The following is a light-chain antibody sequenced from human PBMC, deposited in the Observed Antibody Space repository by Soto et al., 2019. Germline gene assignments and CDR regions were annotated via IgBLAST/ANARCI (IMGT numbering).Light chain of an antibody. CDR3: QQYGSSPLT. CDR1: QSVSSSY. CDR2: GAS. Sequence: ESVLMQSPCTLSLSQGERATLSCRASQSVSSSYLAWYQQKPGQAPRLLIYGASSRATGIPDRFSGSGSGTDFTLTISRLEPEDFAVYYCQQYGSSPLTFGGGTRWIS. V-gene: IGKV3-20*01. J-gene: IGKJ4*01.